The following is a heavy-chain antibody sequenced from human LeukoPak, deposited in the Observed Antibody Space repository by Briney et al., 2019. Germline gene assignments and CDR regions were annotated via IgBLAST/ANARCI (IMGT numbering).Heavy chain of an antibody. V-gene: IGHV1-8*01. CDR2: MNPNSGNT. CDR3: ESGLRYFDWSPFDY. J-gene: IGHJ4*02. D-gene: IGHD3-9*01. Sequence: GASVKVSCKASGYTFTSYDINWVRQATGQGLEWMGWMNPNSGNTGYAQKFQGRVTMTRNTSISTAYMELSSLRSEGTAVYHSESGLRYFDWSPFDYWGQGTLVTVSS. CDR1: GYTFTSYD.